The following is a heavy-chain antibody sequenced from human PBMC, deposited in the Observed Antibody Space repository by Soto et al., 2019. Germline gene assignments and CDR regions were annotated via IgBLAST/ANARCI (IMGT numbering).Heavy chain of an antibody. CDR2: IYWNDDK. V-gene: IGHV2-5*01. J-gene: IGHJ6*02. D-gene: IGHD6-6*01. CDR3: VHKQLVPSDASSYVTDV. Sequence: SGPTLVNPTQTLTLTCTLSGLSVTTGAVAVAWIRQPPAEPLECPALIYWNDDKRYNPALQRRLTITKDTSRHQAILTINDTDPADTATYYRVHKQLVPSDASSYVTDVWGQGTTVTVSS. CDR1: GLSVTTGAVA.